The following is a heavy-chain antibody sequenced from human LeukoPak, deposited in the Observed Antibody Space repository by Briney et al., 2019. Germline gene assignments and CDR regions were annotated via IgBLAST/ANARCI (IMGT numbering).Heavy chain of an antibody. CDR2: INPNSGGT. D-gene: IGHD3-22*01. CDR1: GYTFTGYY. V-gene: IGHV1-2*02. Sequence: GASVKVSCKASGYTFTGYYIHWVRQAPGQGLEWMGWINPNSGGTNSAQQFQGRVTLTRDTSISTAYMELSRLRSDDTAVYYCARDLGYYDRLDQSDCWGQGTLVTVFS. CDR3: ARDLGYYDRLDQSDC. J-gene: IGHJ4*02.